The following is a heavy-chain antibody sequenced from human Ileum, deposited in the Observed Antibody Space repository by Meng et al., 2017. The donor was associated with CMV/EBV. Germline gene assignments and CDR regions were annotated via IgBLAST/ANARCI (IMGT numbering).Heavy chain of an antibody. CDR1: YS. D-gene: IGHD3-22*01. V-gene: IGHV3-11*04. J-gene: IGHJ5*02. CDR3: AGGRDYYDSSGYYYPMDNWFDP. Sequence: YSMSWIRRAPGKGLAWVSYISSSGSTIYYADSVKGRITISRDNAKNSLYLQMNSLRAEDTAVYYCAGGRDYYDSSGYYYPMDNWFDPWGQGTLVTVSS. CDR2: ISSSGSTI.